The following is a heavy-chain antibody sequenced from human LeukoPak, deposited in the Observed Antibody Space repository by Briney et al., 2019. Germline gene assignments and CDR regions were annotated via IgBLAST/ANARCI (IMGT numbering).Heavy chain of an antibody. D-gene: IGHD4-11*01. CDR2: ISSRSTTT. Sequence: GGSLRLSCTAFGFTFSSYSMNWVRQAPGKGLEWVSYISSRSTTTYYADSVKGRFTISRDNSKNTLYLQMSSLRAEDTAVYYCVKGGTTVSDFYYGMDVWGQGTTVTVSS. CDR1: GFTFSSYS. V-gene: IGHV3-48*01. CDR3: VKGGTTVSDFYYGMDV. J-gene: IGHJ6*02.